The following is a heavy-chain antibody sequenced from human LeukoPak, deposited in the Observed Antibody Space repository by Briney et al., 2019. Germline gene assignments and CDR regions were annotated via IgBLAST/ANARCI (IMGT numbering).Heavy chain of an antibody. D-gene: IGHD5-18*01. CDR1: GFTFNTYG. V-gene: IGHV3-30*18. Sequence: GGSLRLSCEVSGFTFNTYGIHWVRQTPGKGLEWVALISYDGTKKWYTDSVKGRFTISRDNSKNTLYLQMNSLRAEDTAVYYCAKDRAWIQLWLFDPWGQGTLVTVSS. J-gene: IGHJ5*02. CDR3: AKDRAWIQLWLFDP. CDR2: ISYDGTKK.